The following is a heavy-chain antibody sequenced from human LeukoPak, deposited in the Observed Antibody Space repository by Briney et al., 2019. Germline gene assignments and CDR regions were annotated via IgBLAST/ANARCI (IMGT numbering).Heavy chain of an antibody. Sequence: SETLSLTCTVSGGSISSYYWSWIRQPPGKGLEWVGYISYTGSTNYNPSLKSRVTVSIDTSNNQFSLKLSSVTAADTAVYYCARGRYVWGSYPPFDYWGQGTLVTVSS. CDR2: ISYTGST. D-gene: IGHD3-16*02. CDR3: ARGRYVWGSYPPFDY. J-gene: IGHJ4*02. V-gene: IGHV4-59*01. CDR1: GGSISSYY.